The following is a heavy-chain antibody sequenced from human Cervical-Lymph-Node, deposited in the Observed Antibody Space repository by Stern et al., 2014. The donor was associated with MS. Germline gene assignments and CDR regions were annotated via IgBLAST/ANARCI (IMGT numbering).Heavy chain of an antibody. CDR2: ISSSSSTI. CDR3: ARDSGSGMLYYFDF. J-gene: IGHJ4*02. D-gene: IGHD2-15*01. CDR1: GFTSNTYS. V-gene: IGHV3-48*01. Sequence: VQLVESGGGLVQPGGSLRLSCAVSGFTSNTYSLNWVRQAPGKGLEGVSYISSSSSTIHYADSVKGRFTISRDNAKNSLYLQMNSLRAEDTAVYYCARDSGSGMLYYFDFWGQGSLVAVSS.